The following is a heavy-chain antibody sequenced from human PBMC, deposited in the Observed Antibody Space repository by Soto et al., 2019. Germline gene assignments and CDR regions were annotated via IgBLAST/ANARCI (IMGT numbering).Heavy chain of an antibody. D-gene: IGHD3-9*01. CDR2: ISNSGNT. CDR3: GANVTGSSNVYP. Sequence: QVQLQESGPGLVKPSQTLPLSCAVSGDSISSGRYYWTWIRHHPGEGLEWIGYISNSGNTYYNPSLKSRVTIPLDTSKNQFSLELNSVTAADTAVYYCGANVTGSSNVYPWGQGTLVTVSS. J-gene: IGHJ5*02. V-gene: IGHV4-31*11. CDR1: GDSISSGRYY.